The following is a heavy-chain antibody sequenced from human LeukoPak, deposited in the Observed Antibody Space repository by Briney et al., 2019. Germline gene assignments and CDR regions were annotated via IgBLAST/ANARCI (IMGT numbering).Heavy chain of an antibody. CDR3: ASTPGEMPSQLGYYFYC. CDR1: GYTPTGYL. Sequence: ASVNDSCMDSGYTPTGYLMHSVRQAPGQGLAWMGWINPNSGGTNYAQKFQGRVTLTRDTSISTAYMELSRLRSDDAAVYYCASTPGEMPSQLGYYFYCWGNLTLVTVSS. V-gene: IGHV1-2*02. D-gene: IGHD5-24*01. J-gene: IGHJ4*03. CDR2: INPNSGGT.